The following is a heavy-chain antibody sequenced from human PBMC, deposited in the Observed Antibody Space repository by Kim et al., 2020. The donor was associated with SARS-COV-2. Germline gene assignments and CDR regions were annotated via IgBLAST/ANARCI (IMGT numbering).Heavy chain of an antibody. CDR3: ARGATKFGVLIRWSYYFDS. J-gene: IGHJ4*02. CDR1: GGSFSGYY. V-gene: IGHV4-34*01. Sequence: SETLSLTCAVFGGSFSGYYWSWIRQPPGKGLEWIGEINLGGSTNYNPSLKGHFTISRDTSKNQISLTLTSVTAADTAVYYCARGATKFGVLIRWSYYFDSWGQGTPVTVSS. D-gene: IGHD3-3*01. CDR2: INLGGST.